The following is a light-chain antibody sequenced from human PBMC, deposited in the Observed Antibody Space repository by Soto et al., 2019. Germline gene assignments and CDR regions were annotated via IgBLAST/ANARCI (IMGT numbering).Light chain of an antibody. Sequence: AIRMTQSPSSFSASTGDRVTITCRASQGISSYLAWYQQKPGKAPKLLIYAASTLQSGVPSRFSGSGSGTDFTLTISSLQPEDFATYYCLQDYNYAWTFGQGTKVDI. CDR2: AAS. CDR1: QGISSY. V-gene: IGKV1-8*01. J-gene: IGKJ1*01. CDR3: LQDYNYAWT.